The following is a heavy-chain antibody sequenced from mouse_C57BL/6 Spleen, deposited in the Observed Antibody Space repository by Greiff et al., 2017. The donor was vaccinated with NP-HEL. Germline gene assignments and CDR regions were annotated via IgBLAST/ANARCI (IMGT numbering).Heavy chain of an antibody. CDR2: ISSGGDYI. D-gene: IGHD3-2*02. V-gene: IGHV5-9-1*02. Sequence: EVQGVESGEGLVKPGGSLKLSCAASGFTFSSYAMSWVRQTPEKRLEWVAYISSGGDYIYYADTVKGRFTISRDNARNTLYLQMSSLKSEDTAMYYCTRDGDSSGAASYWGQGTLVTVSA. CDR3: TRDGDSSGAASY. CDR1: GFTFSSYA. J-gene: IGHJ3*01.